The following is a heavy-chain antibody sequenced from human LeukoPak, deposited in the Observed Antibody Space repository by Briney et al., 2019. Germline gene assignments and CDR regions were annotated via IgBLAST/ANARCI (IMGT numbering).Heavy chain of an antibody. CDR3: AKDLDIVVVPAAMAGPVGMDV. D-gene: IGHD2-2*03. CDR2: ISYDGSNK. CDR1: GFTFSSYG. V-gene: IGHV3-30*18. Sequence: PGRSLRLSCAASGFTFSSYGMHWVRQAPGKGLEWVAVISYDGSNKYYADSVKGRFTISRDNSKNTLYLQMNSLRAEDTAVYYCAKDLDIVVVPAAMAGPVGMDVWGQGTTVTVSS. J-gene: IGHJ6*02.